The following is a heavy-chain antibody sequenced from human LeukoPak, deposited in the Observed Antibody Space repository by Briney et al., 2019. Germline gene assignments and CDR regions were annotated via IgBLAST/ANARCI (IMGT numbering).Heavy chain of an antibody. D-gene: IGHD4-17*01. CDR3: ARIYGDYVLYYFDY. V-gene: IGHV3-7*01. Sequence: GGSLRLSCAAAGFTFSSYWMSWVRQAPGKGVEGVANIKQDGSEKYYVDSVKGRFTISRDNAKNSLYLQMNSLRAEDTAVYYCARIYGDYVLYYFDYWGQGTLVTVSS. J-gene: IGHJ4*02. CDR1: GFTFSSYW. CDR2: IKQDGSEK.